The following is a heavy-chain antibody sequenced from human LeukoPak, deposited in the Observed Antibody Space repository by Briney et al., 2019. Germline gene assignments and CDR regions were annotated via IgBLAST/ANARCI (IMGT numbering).Heavy chain of an antibody. V-gene: IGHV1-2*06. CDR1: EDTFNGYY. CDR2: IKPNSGAT. Sequence: GASVKVSCKASEDTFNGYYIHWVRQAPGQGLEWMGRIKPNSGATNYAEKFQGRVIMTRDTSISTVYMELSRLRSDDMAVYYCASYYYDTSGYSYFDSWGQGTLVTVSS. D-gene: IGHD3-22*01. J-gene: IGHJ4*02. CDR3: ASYYYDTSGYSYFDS.